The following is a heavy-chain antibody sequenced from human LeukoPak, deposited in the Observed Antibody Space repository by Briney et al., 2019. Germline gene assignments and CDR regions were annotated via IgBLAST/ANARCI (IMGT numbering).Heavy chain of an antibody. CDR3: TSWGDTTAEYFQR. CDR2: INPDGRDT. D-gene: IGHD2-21*02. CDR1: GFTVSSNY. V-gene: IGHV3-7*01. Sequence: GGSLRLSCAASGFTVSSNYMSWVRQTPGKGLEWVAHINPDGRDTYYVDSVKGRFTISRDNAQNSMYLQMNSLRVEDTAVYYCTSWGDTTAEYFQRWGQGTLVTVSS. J-gene: IGHJ1*01.